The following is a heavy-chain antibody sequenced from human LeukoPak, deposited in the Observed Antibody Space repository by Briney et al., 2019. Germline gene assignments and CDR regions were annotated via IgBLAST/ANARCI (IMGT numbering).Heavy chain of an antibody. D-gene: IGHD3-9*01. Sequence: PGGSLRLSCAASGFTFSSYAMSWVRQAPGKGLEWVSAISGSGGSTYYADSVKGRFTISRDNSKNTLYLQMNSLRAEDTAAYYCAKRGGRDYDILTASYWGQGTLVTVSS. CDR3: AKRGGRDYDILTASY. CDR2: ISGSGGST. J-gene: IGHJ4*02. CDR1: GFTFSSYA. V-gene: IGHV3-23*01.